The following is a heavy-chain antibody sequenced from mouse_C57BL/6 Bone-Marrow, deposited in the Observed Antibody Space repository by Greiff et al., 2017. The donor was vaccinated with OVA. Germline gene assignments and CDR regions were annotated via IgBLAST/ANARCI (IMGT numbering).Heavy chain of an antibody. CDR2: IDPETGGT. CDR3: TRGGWLLRYYFDY. Sequence: QVQLQPSGAELVRPGASVTLSCKASGYTFTDYEMHWVKQTPVHGLAWIGAIDPETGGTAYNQKFKGKAILTADKSSSTAYMELRSLTSEDSAVYYCTRGGWLLRYYFDYWGQGTTLTVSS. V-gene: IGHV1-15*01. J-gene: IGHJ2*01. CDR1: GYTFTDYE. D-gene: IGHD2-3*01.